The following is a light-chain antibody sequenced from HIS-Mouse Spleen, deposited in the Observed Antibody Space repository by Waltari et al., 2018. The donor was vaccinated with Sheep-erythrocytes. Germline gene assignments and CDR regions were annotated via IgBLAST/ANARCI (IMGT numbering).Light chain of an antibody. CDR3: QSYDSSNYV. V-gene: IGLV6-57*04. CDR1: SGSIASNY. J-gene: IGLJ1*01. Sequence: NFMLTQPHSVSESPGKTVTISCTRSSGSIASNYVQLYQQRPGSAPTTVIYEDNQRPSGVPDRFSGSIDSSSNSASLTISGLKTEDEADYYCQSYDSSNYVFGTGTKVTVL. CDR2: EDN.